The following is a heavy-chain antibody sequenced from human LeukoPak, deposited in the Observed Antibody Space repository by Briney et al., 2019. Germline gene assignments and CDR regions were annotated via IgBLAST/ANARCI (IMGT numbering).Heavy chain of an antibody. CDR3: ALIIAARPYYFDY. Sequence: HPGGSLRLSCAASGFTFSSYGMQWVRQAPGKGLEWVAVIWYDGSNKYSADSVQGRFTIDRANSRNTLYLQMNSRRAEDTAVYYCALIIAARPYYFDYWGQGALVTASS. J-gene: IGHJ4*02. CDR2: IWYDGSNK. V-gene: IGHV3-33*01. CDR1: GFTFSSYG. D-gene: IGHD6-6*01.